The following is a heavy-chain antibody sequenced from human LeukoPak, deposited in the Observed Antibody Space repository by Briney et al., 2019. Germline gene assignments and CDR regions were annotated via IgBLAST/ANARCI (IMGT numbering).Heavy chain of an antibody. J-gene: IGHJ1*01. CDR1: GGSISSGDYY. CDR2: IYYSGST. D-gene: IGHD3-3*01. V-gene: IGHV4-30-4*08. Sequence: ASETLSLTCTVSGGSISSGDYYWSWIRQPPGKGLEWIGYIYYSGSTYYNPSLKSRVTISVDTSKNQFSLKLSSVTAADTAVYYCARVEWSDWVGDFQHWGQGTLVTVSS. CDR3: ARVEWSDWVGDFQH.